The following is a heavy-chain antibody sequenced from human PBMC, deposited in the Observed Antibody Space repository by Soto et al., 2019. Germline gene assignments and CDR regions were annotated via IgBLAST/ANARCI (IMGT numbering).Heavy chain of an antibody. CDR3: AGYAAGYFDY. CDR1: GYSISSGYY. Sequence: SETLSLTCAVSGYSISSGYYWGWLRQPPGQGPEWIGTIYHNGSTYYNPSLKSRVTISVDTSKNQFSLKLSSVTAADTAVYYCAGYAAGYFDYWGQGTLVTVSS. J-gene: IGHJ4*02. CDR2: IYHNGST. D-gene: IGHD6-13*01. V-gene: IGHV4-38-2*01.